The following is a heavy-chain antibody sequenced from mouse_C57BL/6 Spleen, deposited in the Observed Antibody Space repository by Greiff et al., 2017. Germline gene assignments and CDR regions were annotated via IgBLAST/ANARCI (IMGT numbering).Heavy chain of an antibody. D-gene: IGHD2-5*01. CDR3: AREGDSNYGYYAMDY. Sequence: EVQLQQSGPGLVKPSQSLSLTCSVTGYSITSGYYWNWIRQFPGNKLEWMGYISYDGSNNYNPSLKNRISITLDTSKNQFFLKLNSVTTEDTATYYCAREGDSNYGYYAMDYWGQGTSVTVSS. V-gene: IGHV3-6*01. CDR2: ISYDGSN. J-gene: IGHJ4*01. CDR1: GYSITSGYY.